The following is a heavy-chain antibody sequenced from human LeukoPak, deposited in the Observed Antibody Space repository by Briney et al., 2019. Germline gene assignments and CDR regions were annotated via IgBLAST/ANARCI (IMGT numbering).Heavy chain of an antibody. D-gene: IGHD6-19*01. CDR2: ISSSGSYT. CDR1: GFTFSDYY. V-gene: IGHV3-11*06. J-gene: IGHJ5*02. Sequence: PGGSLRLSCAASGFTFSDYYMNWIRQAPGRGLEWVPYISSSGSYTNYADSVKGRITISRDNAKNSLYLQMSSLRTEDTAVYYCARGVAGPWGQGTLVTVSS. CDR3: ARGVAGP.